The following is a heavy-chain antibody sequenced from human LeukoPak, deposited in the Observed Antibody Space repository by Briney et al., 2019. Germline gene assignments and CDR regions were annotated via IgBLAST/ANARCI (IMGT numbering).Heavy chain of an antibody. CDR2: IKPDGSGK. D-gene: IGHD6-19*01. V-gene: IGHV3-7*01. CDR3: SSQPAVLDLDC. Sequence: SLRLSCAASGFAFSSYWMTWVRQAPGQGLEWVANIKPDGSGKNYVDSVEGRFTISRDNAKNSLYLQMKGLRVEDTAVYYCSSQPAVLDLDCWGQGTLVTVSS. J-gene: IGHJ4*02. CDR1: GFAFSSYW.